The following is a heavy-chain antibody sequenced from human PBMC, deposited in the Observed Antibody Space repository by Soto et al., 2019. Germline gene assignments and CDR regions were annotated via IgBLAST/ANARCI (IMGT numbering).Heavy chain of an antibody. V-gene: IGHV1-69*02. CDR3: AETVTTEGAFDI. CDR1: GGTFSSYT. Sequence: QVQLVQSGAEVKKPGSSVKVSCKASGGTFSSYTISWVRQAPGQGLEWMGRIIPILGIANYAQKFQGRVTITADKSTSTAYMELSRLRSEDTAVYYCAETVTTEGAFDIWGQGTMVTVSS. D-gene: IGHD4-17*01. CDR2: IIPILGIA. J-gene: IGHJ3*02.